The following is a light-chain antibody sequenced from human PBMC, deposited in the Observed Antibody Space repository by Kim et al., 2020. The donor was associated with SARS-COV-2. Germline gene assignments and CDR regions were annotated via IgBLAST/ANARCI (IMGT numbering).Light chain of an antibody. Sequence: EIQMTQSPSSLSASVGDRVTITCRASQSISSYLNWYQQKPGKAPKLLIYAASSLQSGVPSRFSGSGSGTDFTLTISSLQPEDFATYYCQQSYSTPFTFGGWTKVDIK. V-gene: IGKV1-39*01. CDR1: QSISSY. CDR2: AAS. J-gene: IGKJ4*01. CDR3: QQSYSTPFT.